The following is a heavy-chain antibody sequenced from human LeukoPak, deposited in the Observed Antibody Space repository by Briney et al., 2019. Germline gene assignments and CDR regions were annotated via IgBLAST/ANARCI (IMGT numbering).Heavy chain of an antibody. V-gene: IGHV3-23*01. J-gene: IGHJ4*02. CDR3: AKWLRAPYYFDY. CDR2: IRGSGGST. D-gene: IGHD5-12*01. Sequence: GSLRLSCAASGFTFSSYAMSWVRQAPGKGLEWVSAIRGSGGSTYYADSVKGRFTISRDNSKNTLYLQMNSLRAEDTALYYCAKWLRAPYYFDYWGQGTLVTVSA. CDR1: GFTFSSYA.